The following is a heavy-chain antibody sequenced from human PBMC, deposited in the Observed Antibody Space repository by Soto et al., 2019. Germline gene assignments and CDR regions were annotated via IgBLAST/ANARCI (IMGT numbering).Heavy chain of an antibody. J-gene: IGHJ6*02. CDR3: ARAPPVSWSNYYYGMDL. D-gene: IGHD6-13*01. Sequence: GSLRLSCAASGFTVSSNYMSWVRQAPGKGLEWVSVIYSGGSTYYADSVKGRFTISRHNSKNTLYLQMNSLRAEDTAVYYCARAPPVSWSNYYYGMDLWGQGTKVTVSS. V-gene: IGHV3-53*04. CDR2: IYSGGST. CDR1: GFTVSSNY.